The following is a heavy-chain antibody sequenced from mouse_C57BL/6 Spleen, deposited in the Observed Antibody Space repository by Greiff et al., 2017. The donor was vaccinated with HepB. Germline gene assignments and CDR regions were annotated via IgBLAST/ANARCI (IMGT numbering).Heavy chain of an antibody. D-gene: IGHD1-1*01. V-gene: IGHV5-4*01. CDR2: ISDGGSYT. Sequence: EVHLVESGGGLVKPGGSLKLSCAASGFTFSSYAMSWVRQTPEKRLEWVATISDGGSYTYYPDNVKGRFTISRDNAKNNLYLQMSHLKSEDTAMYYCARDALRGSSPWFAYWGQGTLVTVSA. J-gene: IGHJ3*01. CDR3: ARDALRGSSPWFAY. CDR1: GFTFSSYA.